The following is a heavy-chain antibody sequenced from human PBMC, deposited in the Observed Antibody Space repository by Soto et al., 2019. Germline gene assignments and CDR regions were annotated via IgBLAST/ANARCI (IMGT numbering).Heavy chain of an antibody. CDR2: INWNGGSI. D-gene: IGHD6-13*01. Sequence: PGGSLRLSCAASGFTFADYAMHWVRQVPGRGLEWVSGINWNGGSIGYADSVNGRFAISRDNAKHSLHLQMNSLRAEDTAFYYCVKDESINWYSGHFRHWGQGTLVTVSS. V-gene: IGHV3-9*01. CDR3: VKDESINWYSGHFRH. CDR1: GFTFADYA. J-gene: IGHJ1*01.